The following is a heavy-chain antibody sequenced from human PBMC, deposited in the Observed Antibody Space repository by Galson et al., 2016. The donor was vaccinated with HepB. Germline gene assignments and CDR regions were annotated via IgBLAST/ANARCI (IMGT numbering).Heavy chain of an antibody. V-gene: IGHV3-23*01. Sequence: SLRLSCAASGFTFSSYAMSWVRQAPGKGLEWVSSSGSGGPTYYADSVRGRFTISRDSSKNPLFLQMHSLRADDTAVYYCAKSVLEYDILTGYYRRGADYWGQGTLVTVSS. CDR3: AKSVLEYDILTGYYRRGADY. D-gene: IGHD3-9*01. J-gene: IGHJ4*02. CDR1: GFTFSSYA. CDR2: SGSGGPT.